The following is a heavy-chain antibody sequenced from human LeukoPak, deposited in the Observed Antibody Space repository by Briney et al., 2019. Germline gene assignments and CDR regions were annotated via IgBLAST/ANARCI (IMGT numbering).Heavy chain of an antibody. J-gene: IGHJ6*03. Sequence: GASVKVSCKASGYTFTGYYMHWVRQAPGQGLEWMGWINPTSGVTNYAQKFQGRVTMTRDTSISTAYMELSRLRSDDTAVYYCAREPADGSYTSYMDVWGKGTTVTISS. CDR2: INPTSGVT. CDR3: AREPADGSYTSYMDV. D-gene: IGHD3-10*01. V-gene: IGHV1-2*02. CDR1: GYTFTGYY.